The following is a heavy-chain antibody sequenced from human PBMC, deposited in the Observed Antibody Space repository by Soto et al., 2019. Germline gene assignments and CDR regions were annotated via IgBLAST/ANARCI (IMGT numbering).Heavy chain of an antibody. CDR2: INPNSGGT. J-gene: IGHJ6*02. Sequence: ASVKVSCKASGYTFTGYYMHWVRQAPGQGPEWMGWINPNSGGTNYAQKFQGWVTMTRDTSISTAYMELSRLRSDDTAVYYCAREGPVWYSSSPPSSYGMDVWGQGTTVTVSS. CDR3: AREGPVWYSSSPPSSYGMDV. V-gene: IGHV1-2*04. CDR1: GYTFTGYY. D-gene: IGHD6-6*01.